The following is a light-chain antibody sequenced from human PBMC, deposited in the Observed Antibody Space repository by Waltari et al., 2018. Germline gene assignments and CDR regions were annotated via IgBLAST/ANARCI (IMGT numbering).Light chain of an antibody. CDR2: DAS. J-gene: IGKJ4*01. CDR3: QQRSKWPLT. CDR1: QSVSNF. Sequence: EIVLTQSPATLSLSPGARATLPCRASQSVSNFLAWYQQKPGQAPRLLIYDASSRATGIPARFSGTGSGTDFSLTISSLEPEDFAVYYCQQRSKWPLTFGGGTKVEIK. V-gene: IGKV3-11*01.